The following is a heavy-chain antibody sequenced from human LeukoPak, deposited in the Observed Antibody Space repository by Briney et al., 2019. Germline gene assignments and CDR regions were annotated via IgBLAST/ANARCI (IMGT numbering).Heavy chain of an antibody. CDR3: AKDGRKTGTTGWFDP. J-gene: IGHJ5*02. V-gene: IGHV3-30*18. CDR1: GFTFSSYG. CDR2: ISYDGSNK. D-gene: IGHD1-1*01. Sequence: GGSLRLSCAASGFTFSSYGMHWVRQAPGKGLGWVGVISYDGSNKYYADSVKGRFTISRDNSKNTLYLQMNSLRAEDTAVYYCAKDGRKTGTTGWFDPWGQGTLVTVSS.